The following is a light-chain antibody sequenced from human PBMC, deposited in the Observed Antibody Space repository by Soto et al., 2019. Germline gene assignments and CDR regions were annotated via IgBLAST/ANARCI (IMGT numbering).Light chain of an antibody. CDR2: GAS. CDR3: QQYNNWPRT. J-gene: IGKJ1*01. V-gene: IGKV3-15*01. CDR1: QSISAN. Sequence: EKALTQSPATLSVSPGDRATLSCRASQSISANLAWYQQKPGQTPRLLIYGASTRASGVPAKFSGSGSGTEFTLTISSLQSEDFAVYYCQQYNNWPRTFGQGTKMDI.